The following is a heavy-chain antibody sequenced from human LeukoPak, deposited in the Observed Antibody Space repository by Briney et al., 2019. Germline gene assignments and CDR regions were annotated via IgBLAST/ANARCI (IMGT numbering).Heavy chain of an antibody. CDR1: GYTFTSYG. CDR3: ARELSSGWRGVVDY. Sequence: ASVKVSCKASGYTFTSYGISWVRQAPGQGLEWMGWISAYNGNTNYAQKLQGRVTMTTDTSTSTAYKELRSLRSDDTAVYYCARELSSGWRGVVDYWGQGTLVTVSS. D-gene: IGHD6-19*01. CDR2: ISAYNGNT. V-gene: IGHV1-18*01. J-gene: IGHJ4*02.